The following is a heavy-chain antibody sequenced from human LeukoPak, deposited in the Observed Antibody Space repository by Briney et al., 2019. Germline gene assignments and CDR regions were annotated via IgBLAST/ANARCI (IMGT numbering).Heavy chain of an antibody. V-gene: IGHV5-51*01. CDR1: GSSFTSYW. D-gene: IGHD4-23*01. J-gene: IGHJ4*02. Sequence: GESLKISCKGSGSSFTSYWIGWVRQMPGKGLEWMGIIYPGDSDPRYSPSFQGQVTISADKSINTAYLQWSSLTASDTAMYYCASRPFETTVVPWDFYWGQGTQVTVSS. CDR2: IYPGDSDP. CDR3: ASRPFETTVVPWDFY.